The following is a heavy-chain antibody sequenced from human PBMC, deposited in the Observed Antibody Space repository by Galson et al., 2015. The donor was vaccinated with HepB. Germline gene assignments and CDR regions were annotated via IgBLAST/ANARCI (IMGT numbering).Heavy chain of an antibody. J-gene: IGHJ4*02. CDR1: GFSLNTRGVG. CDR2: IYWADDN. D-gene: IGHD3-10*01. CDR3: AHRRLKGSGSSFDY. V-gene: IGHV2-5*02. Sequence: PALVKPTQTLTLICTFSGFSLNTRGVGVGWIRQPPGKALEWLALIYWADDNSYSPSLRSRLTITKDTSKNQVVLTMTNMDPVDTGTYYCAHRRLKGSGSSFDYWGQGTLVTVSS.